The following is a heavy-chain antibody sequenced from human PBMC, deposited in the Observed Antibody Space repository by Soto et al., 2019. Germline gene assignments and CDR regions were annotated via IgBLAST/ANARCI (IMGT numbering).Heavy chain of an antibody. D-gene: IGHD6-19*01. CDR2: IYYSGST. V-gene: IGHV4-59*01. J-gene: IGHJ6*02. Sequence: QVQLQESGPGLVKPSETLSLTCTVSGGSISSYYWSWIRQPPGKGLEWIGYIYYSGSTNYNPSLKRRVTISVDTSKNQFSLKLSSVTAADTAVYYCASSAGQWLAQGGMDVWGQGTTVTVSS. CDR1: GGSISSYY. CDR3: ASSAGQWLAQGGMDV.